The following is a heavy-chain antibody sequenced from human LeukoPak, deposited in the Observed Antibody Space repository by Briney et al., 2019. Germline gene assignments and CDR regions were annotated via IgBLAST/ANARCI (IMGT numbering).Heavy chain of an antibody. CDR3: VSWAGGNSDVASFDY. J-gene: IGHJ4*02. CDR1: GYIFSDDY. D-gene: IGHD2-21*01. Sequence: ASVNVSCKASGYIFSDDYIHWMRHAPRRGCEWMGWLTLYRGATKYAQKFQGTVTLTRDTSTSTAYMEQTNLASDETAVYFCVSWAGGNSDVASFDYWGQGSLVIVSS. CDR2: LTLYRGAT. V-gene: IGHV1-2*02.